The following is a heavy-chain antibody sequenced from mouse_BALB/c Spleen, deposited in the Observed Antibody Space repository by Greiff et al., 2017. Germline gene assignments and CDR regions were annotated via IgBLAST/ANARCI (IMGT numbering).Heavy chain of an antibody. D-gene: IGHD1-2*01. Sequence: QVQLKESGPELVKPGASVKISCKASGYAFSSSWMNWVKQRPGQGLEWIGRIYPGDGDTNYNGKFKGKATLTADKSSSTAYMQLSSLTSVDSAVYFCARCTTASPYAMDYWGQGTSVTVSS. J-gene: IGHJ4*01. V-gene: IGHV1-82*01. CDR3: ARCTTASPYAMDY. CDR1: GYAFSSSW. CDR2: IYPGDGDT.